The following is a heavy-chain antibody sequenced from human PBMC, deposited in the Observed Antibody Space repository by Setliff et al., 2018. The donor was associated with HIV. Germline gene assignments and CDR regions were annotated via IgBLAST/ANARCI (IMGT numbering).Heavy chain of an antibody. D-gene: IGHD3-10*01. CDR1: GYSFTDYY. CDR3: ARASGFGELLHGFDI. J-gene: IGHJ3*02. Sequence: ASVKVSCKASGYSFTDYYIHWVRQAPGQGLEWMGWINPKSDGTNYAQKFQGWITMTRDTSISTAYMEVSRLRSDDTAVYYCARASGFGELLHGFDIWGQGTMVTVSS. CDR2: INPKSDGT. V-gene: IGHV1-2*04.